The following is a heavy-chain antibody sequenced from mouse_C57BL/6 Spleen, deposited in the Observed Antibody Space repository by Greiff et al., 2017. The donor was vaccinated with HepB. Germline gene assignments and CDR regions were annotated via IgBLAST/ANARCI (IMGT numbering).Heavy chain of an antibody. CDR1: GYSITSGYY. CDR3: ARRYYYGSDWYFDV. J-gene: IGHJ1*03. D-gene: IGHD1-1*01. Sequence: DVHLVESGPGLVKPSQSLSLTCSVTGYSITSGYYWNWIRQFPGNKLEWMGYISYDGSNNYNPSLKNRISITRDTSKNQFFLKLNSVTTEDTATYYCARRYYYGSDWYFDVWGTGTTVTVSS. V-gene: IGHV3-6*01. CDR2: ISYDGSN.